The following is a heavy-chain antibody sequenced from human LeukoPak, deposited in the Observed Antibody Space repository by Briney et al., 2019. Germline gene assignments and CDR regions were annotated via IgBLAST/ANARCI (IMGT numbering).Heavy chain of an antibody. CDR3: AKIADPVTTSEYFQH. CDR1: RFTFSSHW. D-gene: IGHD4-17*01. CDR2: IKKDVGEK. J-gene: IGHJ1*01. Sequence: PGGSLRLSCAASRFTFSSHWMTWIRQAPGKGLEWVASIKKDVGEKFYVDSVKGRFTISRDNSKNTLYLQMNSLRAEDTAVYYCAKIADPVTTSEYFQHWGQGTLVTVSS. V-gene: IGHV3-7*01.